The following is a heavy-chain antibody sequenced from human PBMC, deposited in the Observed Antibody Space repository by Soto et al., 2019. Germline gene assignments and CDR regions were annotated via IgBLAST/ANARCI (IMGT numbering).Heavy chain of an antibody. Sequence: ASVKVSCKASGGTFSSYAISWVRQAPGQGLEWMGGIIPIFGTANYAQKFQGRVTITADKSTSTAYMELSSLRSEETAVYYCARDLPTPRQDRYYYYGMDVWGQGTTVTVSS. CDR3: ARDLPTPRQDRYYYYGMDV. J-gene: IGHJ6*02. D-gene: IGHD6-6*01. V-gene: IGHV1-69*06. CDR2: IIPIFGTA. CDR1: GGTFSSYA.